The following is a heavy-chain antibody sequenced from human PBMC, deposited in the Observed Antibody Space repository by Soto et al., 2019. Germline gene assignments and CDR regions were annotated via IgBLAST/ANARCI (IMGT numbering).Heavy chain of an antibody. CDR2: ITANNVNT. V-gene: IGHV1-18*01. D-gene: IGHD3-22*01. CDR3: ARDMGGYYFEPNDY. J-gene: IGHJ4*02. Sequence: GASVKVSCKTSGCTFTSYGISWLRQAPGQGLEWMGWITANNVNTNYAQKFQGRVTMTTDTSTATAYMELRSLRSDDTAVYYCARDMGGYYFEPNDYWGQGTLVTVSS. CDR1: GCTFTSYG.